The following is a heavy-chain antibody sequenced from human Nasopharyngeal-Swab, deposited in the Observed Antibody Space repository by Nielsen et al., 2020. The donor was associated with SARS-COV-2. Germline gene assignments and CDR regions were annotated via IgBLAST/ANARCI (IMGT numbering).Heavy chain of an antibody. CDR3: ASEPGGMAAPGKHFDP. J-gene: IGHJ5*02. V-gene: IGHV1-69*06. CDR1: GGTFRTYA. Sequence: SVKVSCKASGGTFRTYAISWVRQAPGQGLEWMGGIIPIFGTANYAQKFQGRVTITADSSPSTAYLDLSSLKSEDTAVYFCASEPGGMAAPGKHFDPWGQGTLVTVSS. D-gene: IGHD6-13*01. CDR2: IIPIFGTA.